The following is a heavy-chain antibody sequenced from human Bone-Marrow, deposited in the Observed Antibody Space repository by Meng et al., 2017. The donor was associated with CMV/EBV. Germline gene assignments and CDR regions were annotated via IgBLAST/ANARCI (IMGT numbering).Heavy chain of an antibody. D-gene: IGHD2-2*01. CDR2: INPNSGGT. V-gene: IGHV1-2*02. Sequence: ASVKVSCKASGYTFTSYGISWVRQAPGQGLEWMGWINPNSGGTNYAQKFQGRVTMTRDTSISTAYMELSRLRSDDTAVYYCARGPSRGHYYYYYGMDVWGQGTTVTVSS. CDR1: GYTFTSYG. J-gene: IGHJ6*02. CDR3: ARGPSRGHYYYYYGMDV.